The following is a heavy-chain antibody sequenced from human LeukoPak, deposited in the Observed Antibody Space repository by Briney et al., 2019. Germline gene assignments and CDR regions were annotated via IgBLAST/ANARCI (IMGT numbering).Heavy chain of an antibody. Sequence: GGSLRLSCAASGFTFSSYSMNWVCQAPGKGLEWVSSISSSSSYIYYADSVKGRFTIPRDNAKNSLYLHMTSLRAEDTPVYYCARDPLRGYSYGYVASWGPGTLVTVSS. CDR1: GFTFSSYS. V-gene: IGHV3-21*04. J-gene: IGHJ4*02. CDR2: ISSSSSYI. D-gene: IGHD5-18*01. CDR3: ARDPLRGYSYGYVAS.